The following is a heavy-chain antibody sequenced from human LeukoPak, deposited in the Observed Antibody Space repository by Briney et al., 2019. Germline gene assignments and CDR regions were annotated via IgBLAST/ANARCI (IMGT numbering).Heavy chain of an antibody. CDR2: IRYDGSNK. V-gene: IGHV3-30*02. J-gene: IGHJ4*02. CDR1: GFAFSSYG. CDR3: AKDREATFDY. D-gene: IGHD1-26*01. Sequence: PGGSLRLSCAASGFAFSSYGMHWVRQAPGKGLEWVAFIRYDGSNKYYADSVKGRFTISRDNSKNTLYLQMNSLRAEDTAVYYCAKDREATFDYWGQGTLVTVSS.